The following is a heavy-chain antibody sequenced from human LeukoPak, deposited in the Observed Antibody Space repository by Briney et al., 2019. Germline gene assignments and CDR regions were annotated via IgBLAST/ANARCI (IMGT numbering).Heavy chain of an antibody. CDR2: ISGSGGST. D-gene: IGHD3-22*01. CDR1: GFTFSSYA. Sequence: PGGSLRLSCAASGFTFSSYAMSWVRQAPGKGLGWVSAISGSGGSTYYADSVKGRFTISRDNSKNTLYLQMNSLRAEDTAVYYCAKVSGYYFGYFHYWGQGTLVTVSS. CDR3: AKVSGYYFGYFHY. V-gene: IGHV3-23*01. J-gene: IGHJ4*02.